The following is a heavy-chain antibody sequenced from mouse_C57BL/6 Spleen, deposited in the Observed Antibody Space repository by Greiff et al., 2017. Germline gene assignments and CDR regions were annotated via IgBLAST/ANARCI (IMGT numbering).Heavy chain of an antibody. D-gene: IGHD6-2*01. CDR3: ANMCVSAVY. Sequence: QVQLQQPGAELVMPGASVKLSCKASGYTFTSYWMHWVKQRPGQGLEWIGAIDPSDSYTHYNQKFKGKSTLTVDKSSSTAYMQLSSLTSEDAAVYYCANMCVSAVYWGKGTTLTVSS. CDR2: IDPSDSYT. CDR1: GYTFTSYW. J-gene: IGHJ2*01. V-gene: IGHV1-69*01.